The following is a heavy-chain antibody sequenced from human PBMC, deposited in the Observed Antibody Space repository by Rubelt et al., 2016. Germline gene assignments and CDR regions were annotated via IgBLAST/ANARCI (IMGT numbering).Heavy chain of an antibody. CDR1: GGSISSSYY. J-gene: IGHJ5*02. Sequence: QLQLQESGPGLVKPSETLSLTCTVSGGSISSSYYWGWIRQPPGEGLEWIGSIYYSGSTYYSPSLKSRVTISVDTSKNQFSLKMRSVTAADTAVYYGASRTYSSSPFDPWGQGTLVTVSS. D-gene: IGHD6-13*01. CDR3: ASRTYSSSPFDP. V-gene: IGHV4-39*01. CDR2: IYYSGST.